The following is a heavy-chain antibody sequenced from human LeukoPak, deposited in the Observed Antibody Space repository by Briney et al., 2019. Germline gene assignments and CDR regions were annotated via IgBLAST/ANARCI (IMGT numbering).Heavy chain of an antibody. Sequence: SGGSLRLSCAASGFSISHYYMTWVRQTPGKGLDWVSVIYTGGGTNYGDSVKGRFTISRDNSKNTLYLQMNSLRAEDTAVYYCAKDPTLYYDFWSGYSYYFGYWGQGTLVTVSS. V-gene: IGHV3-53*05. CDR3: AKDPTLYYDFWSGYSYYFGY. D-gene: IGHD3-3*01. CDR1: GFSISHYY. CDR2: IYTGGGT. J-gene: IGHJ4*02.